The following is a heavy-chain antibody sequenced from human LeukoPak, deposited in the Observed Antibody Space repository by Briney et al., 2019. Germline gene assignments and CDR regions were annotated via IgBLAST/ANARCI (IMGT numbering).Heavy chain of an antibody. CDR1: GGSFSGYY. D-gene: IGHD4-11*01. J-gene: IGHJ4*02. CDR2: INHSGST. V-gene: IGHV4-34*01. Sequence: KPSETLSLTCAVYGGSFSGYYWSWIRQPPGKGLEWIGEINHSGSTNYNPSLKSRVTISVDTSKNQFSLKLSSVTAADTAVYYCARGAIPDESTAHRKYYFDYWGQGTLVTVSS. CDR3: ARGAIPDESTAHRKYYFDY.